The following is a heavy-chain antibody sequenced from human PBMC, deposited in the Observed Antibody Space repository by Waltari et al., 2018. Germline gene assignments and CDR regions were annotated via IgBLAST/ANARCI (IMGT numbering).Heavy chain of an antibody. J-gene: IGHJ5*02. V-gene: IGHV3-48*03. CDR3: AREGMHRNWFDP. CDR1: GFTFRSYE. Sequence: EVQLVESGGGVVHPGGSLRLACVDSGFTFRSYEMNWVRQVAGRWREGVSYRSETSTIYSADSVKGRFTISRDNAKNSLYLQMNNLRAEDTAVYYCAREGMHRNWFDPWGQGTLVTVSS. CDR2: RSETSTI.